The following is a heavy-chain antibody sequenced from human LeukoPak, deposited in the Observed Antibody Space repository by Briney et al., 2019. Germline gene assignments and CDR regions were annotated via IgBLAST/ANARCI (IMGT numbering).Heavy chain of an antibody. J-gene: IGHJ4*02. CDR2: INHSGST. Sequence: SETLSLTCAVYGGSFSGYYWSWIPQPPGKGLEWIGEINHSGSTNYNPSLKSRVTISVDTSKNQFSLKLSSVTAADTAVYYCASRESSGFVGYWGQGTLVTVSS. CDR1: GGSFSGYY. CDR3: ASRESSGFVGY. D-gene: IGHD6-19*01. V-gene: IGHV4-34*01.